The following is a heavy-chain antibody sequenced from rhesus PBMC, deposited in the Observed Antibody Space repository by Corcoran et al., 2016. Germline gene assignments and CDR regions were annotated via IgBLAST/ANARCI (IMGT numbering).Heavy chain of an antibody. Sequence: QLQLQESGPGLVKPSETLSLTCAVSGGSISSNYWSWIRQPPGKGLEWIGRISGSGGSTDYNPSLKSRVTISTDTSKYQFSLKLSSVTAADTAVYYCATPLSGSYYYHYFDYWGQGVLVTVSS. CDR2: ISGSGGST. J-gene: IGHJ4*01. D-gene: IGHD3-16*01. CDR1: GGSISSNY. V-gene: IGHV4-173*01. CDR3: ATPLSGSYYYHYFDY.